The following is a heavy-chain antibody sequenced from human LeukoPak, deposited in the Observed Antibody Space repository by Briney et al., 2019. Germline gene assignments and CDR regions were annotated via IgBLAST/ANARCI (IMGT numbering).Heavy chain of an antibody. CDR3: ARDLTYRSSTKPGGGY. V-gene: IGHV1-2*02. Sequence: ASVKVSCKASGYTFTGYYMHWVRQAPGQGLEWMGWINPNSGGTNYAQKFQGRVTMTRDTSISTAYMELSRLRSDDTAVYYCARDLTYRSSTKPGGGYWGQGTLVTVSS. CDR2: INPNSGGT. J-gene: IGHJ4*02. D-gene: IGHD2-2*01. CDR1: GYTFTGYY.